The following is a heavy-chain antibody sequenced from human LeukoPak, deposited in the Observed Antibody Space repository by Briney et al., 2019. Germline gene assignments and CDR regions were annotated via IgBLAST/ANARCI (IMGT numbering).Heavy chain of an antibody. CDR3: AITSGSYEDYFDY. CDR1: GFTFSSYS. Sequence: PGGSLRLSCAASGFTFSSYSMNRVRQAPGKGLEWVSSISSSSSYIYYADSVKGRFTISRDNAKNSLYLQMNSLRAEDTAVYYCAITSGSYEDYFDYWGQGTLVTVSS. CDR2: ISSSSSYI. D-gene: IGHD3-10*01. V-gene: IGHV3-21*01. J-gene: IGHJ4*02.